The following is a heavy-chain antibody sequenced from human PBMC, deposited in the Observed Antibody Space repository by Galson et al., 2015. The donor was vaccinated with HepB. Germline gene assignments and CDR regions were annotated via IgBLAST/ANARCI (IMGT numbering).Heavy chain of an antibody. D-gene: IGHD4/OR15-4a*01. CDR1: GFSFGGYA. J-gene: IGHJ6*02. CDR3: ARDFSYDAAANSRGYYYGMDV. Sequence: SLRLSCAASGFSFGGYAIHWVRQAPGKGLEWVAVISSVGGNKYYADSVKGRFTISRDNSKNTLYLQMNSLRPEDTAAYFCARDFSYDAAANSRGYYYGMDVWGQGTTVTVSS. CDR2: ISSVGGNK. V-gene: IGHV3-30-3*01.